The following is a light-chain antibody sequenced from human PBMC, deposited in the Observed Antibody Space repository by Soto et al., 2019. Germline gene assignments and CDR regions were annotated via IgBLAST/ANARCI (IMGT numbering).Light chain of an antibody. J-gene: IGKJ1*01. CDR2: KAS. CDR3: QQYNSYRA. V-gene: IGKV1-5*03. CDR1: QSIDTW. Sequence: IQMSQSPFTLSAIVEDTVTIPCRASQSIDTWLAWHQQKPGRAPKLLISKASALESGVPSRFSGSGSGTDFTLTIRDVQPDDFAIYYCQQYNSYRAFAQGTKV.